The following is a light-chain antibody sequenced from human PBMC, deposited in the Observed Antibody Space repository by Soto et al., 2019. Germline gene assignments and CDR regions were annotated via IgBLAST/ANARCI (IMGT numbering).Light chain of an antibody. CDR2: AAS. J-gene: IGKJ3*01. CDR3: QQVNSYPPLT. V-gene: IGKV1-9*01. CDR1: QGIGFY. Sequence: IQLTQSPSSMSASVGDRVTISCRASQGIGFYLAWYQQKPGNAPKLLIYAASTLQSGVPSRFSGSGSGTKSHLTLSSLQPEDFATYYCQQVNSYPPLTLGPGTKVYIK.